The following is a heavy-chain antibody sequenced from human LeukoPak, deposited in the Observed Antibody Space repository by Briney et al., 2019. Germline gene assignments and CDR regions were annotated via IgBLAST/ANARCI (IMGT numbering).Heavy chain of an antibody. V-gene: IGHV3-64*01. Sequence: GGPLRLSCAASGFTFSSYAMHWVRQAPGKGLEYVSAISSNGGSTYYANSVKGRFTISRDNSKNTLYLQMGSLRAEDTAVYYCARSHGSSWYRYFDYWGQGTLVTVSS. CDR2: ISSNGGST. D-gene: IGHD6-13*01. CDR1: GFTFSSYA. J-gene: IGHJ4*02. CDR3: ARSHGSSWYRYFDY.